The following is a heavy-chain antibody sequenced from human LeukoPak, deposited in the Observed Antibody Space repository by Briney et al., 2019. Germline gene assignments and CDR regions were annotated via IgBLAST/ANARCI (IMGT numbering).Heavy chain of an antibody. J-gene: IGHJ6*02. D-gene: IGHD3-3*01. V-gene: IGHV1-2*06. CDR3: ATFGVVTNSIYYYYGMDV. CDR2: INPNSGGT. CDR1: GYTITGYY. Sequence: ASVKVSCKASGYTITGYYMHWVRQAPGQGLEWMGRINPNSGGTNYAQKFQGRATMTRDTSISTAYMELSRLRSDDTAVYYCATFGVVTNSIYYYYGMDVWGQGTTVTVSS.